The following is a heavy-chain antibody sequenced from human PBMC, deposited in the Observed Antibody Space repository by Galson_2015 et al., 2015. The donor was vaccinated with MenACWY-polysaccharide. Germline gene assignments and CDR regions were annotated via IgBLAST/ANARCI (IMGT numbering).Heavy chain of an antibody. D-gene: IGHD3-22*01. J-gene: IGHJ2*01. V-gene: IGHV3-7*01. Sequence: SGGRQGPGAGVVWGALMTQDGREVYLVDSAKVRFSIIRDNAMDSLDVQMHSLRSEDTAVYYCARDPLDSSGYTRGSVFDLWGRGTLVTVSS. CDR3: ARDPLDSSGYTRGSVFDL. CDR2: MTQDGREV.